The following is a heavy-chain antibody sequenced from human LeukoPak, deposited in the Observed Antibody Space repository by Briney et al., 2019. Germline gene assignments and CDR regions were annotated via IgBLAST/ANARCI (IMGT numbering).Heavy chain of an antibody. J-gene: IGHJ4*02. CDR1: GGSFSGHY. V-gene: IGHV4-34*01. CDR3: ARGGDYGGDY. D-gene: IGHD4-17*01. CDR2: INHSGST. Sequence: SETLSLTCAVYGGSFSGHYWSWIRQPPGKGLEWIGEINHSGSTNYNPSLKSRVTISVDTSKNQFSLKLSSVTAADTAVYYCARGGDYGGDYWGQGTLVTVSS.